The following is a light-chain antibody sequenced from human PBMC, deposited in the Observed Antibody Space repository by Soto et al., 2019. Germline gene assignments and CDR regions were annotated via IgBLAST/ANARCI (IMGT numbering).Light chain of an antibody. CDR2: DAS. CDR1: QDISYY. V-gene: IGKV1-33*01. J-gene: IGKJ5*01. Sequence: DIQMTQSPSSLSASVGDRVTITCQASQDISYYLNWYQQKPGKAPKLLIYDASTLETEVSSRFSGSGSGTDFNLTISSLQPEDIATYSCQQYDNLPLTYGQGTRLEIK. CDR3: QQYDNLPLT.